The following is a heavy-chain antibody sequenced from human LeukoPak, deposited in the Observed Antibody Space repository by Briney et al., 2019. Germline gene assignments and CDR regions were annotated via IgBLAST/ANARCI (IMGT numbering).Heavy chain of an antibody. Sequence: SETLSLTCAVYGGSFSGYYWSWIRQPPGKGLEWIGEINHSGGTNYNPSLKSRVTISVDTSKNQFSLKLSSVTAADTAVYYCASRVAAAGTPYYFDYWGQGTLVTVSS. D-gene: IGHD6-13*01. CDR1: GGSFSGYY. CDR3: ASRVAAAGTPYYFDY. J-gene: IGHJ4*02. CDR2: INHSGGT. V-gene: IGHV4-34*01.